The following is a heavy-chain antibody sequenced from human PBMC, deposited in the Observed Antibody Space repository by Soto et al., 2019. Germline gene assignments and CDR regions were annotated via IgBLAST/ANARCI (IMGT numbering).Heavy chain of an antibody. J-gene: IGHJ6*02. V-gene: IGHV1-69*12. Sequence: QVQLVQSGAEVKKPGSSVKVSCKASGGTFSSYAISWVRQAPGQGLEWMGGIIPMFGTADYAQKFQGRVTMXAHXSTSTDYMELSSLRSEDTAVYYCASHYYDSSGYNYDCGMDVWGQGTTVTVSS. CDR2: IIPMFGTA. CDR3: ASHYYDSSGYNYDCGMDV. CDR1: GGTFSSYA. D-gene: IGHD3-22*01.